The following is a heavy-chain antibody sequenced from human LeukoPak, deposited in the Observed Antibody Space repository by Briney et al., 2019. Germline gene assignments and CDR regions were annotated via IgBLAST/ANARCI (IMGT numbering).Heavy chain of an antibody. CDR2: IYYSGST. Sequence: SETLSLTCTVSGGSISSSSYYWGWIRQPPGKGLEWIGYIYYSGSTNYNPSLKSRVTISVDTSKNQFSLKLSSVTAADTAVYYCARAISWFGELLNPYYYMDVWGKGTTVTISS. CDR3: ARAISWFGELLNPYYYMDV. J-gene: IGHJ6*03. V-gene: IGHV4-61*05. CDR1: GGSISSSSYY. D-gene: IGHD3-10*01.